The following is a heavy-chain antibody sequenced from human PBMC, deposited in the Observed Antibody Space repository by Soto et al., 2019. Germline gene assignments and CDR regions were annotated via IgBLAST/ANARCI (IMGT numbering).Heavy chain of an antibody. D-gene: IGHD2-2*02. Sequence: RLSCAASGFTFSSYAMHWVRQAPGKGLEWVAVISYDGSNKYYADSVKGRLTISRDNSKNTLYLQMNSLRAEDTAVYYCARDRIVVVPAAITYYYYGMDVWGQGTTVTVS. CDR1: GFTFSSYA. CDR3: ARDRIVVVPAAITYYYYGMDV. V-gene: IGHV3-30-3*01. CDR2: ISYDGSNK. J-gene: IGHJ6*02.